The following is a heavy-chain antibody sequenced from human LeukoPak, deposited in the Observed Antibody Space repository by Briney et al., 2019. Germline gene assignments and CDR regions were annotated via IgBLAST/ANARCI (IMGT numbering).Heavy chain of an antibody. D-gene: IGHD3-3*01. CDR3: AREGAPKDFWSGPI. CDR2: IIPILGIA. V-gene: IGHV1-69*04. J-gene: IGHJ3*02. CDR1: GGTFSSYA. Sequence: SVKVSCKASGGTFSSYAISWVRQAPGQGLEWMGRIIPILGIANYAQKFQGRVTITADKSTSTAYMELSSLRSEDTAVYYCAREGAPKDFWSGPIWGQGTMVTVSS.